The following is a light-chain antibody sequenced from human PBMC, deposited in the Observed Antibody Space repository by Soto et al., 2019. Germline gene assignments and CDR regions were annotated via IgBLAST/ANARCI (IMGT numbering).Light chain of an antibody. J-gene: IGKJ3*01. CDR2: GAS. Sequence: IVLAQSPGTLSLYTGERATLSCRASQSVGSSYLAWYLQKPGQAPRLLIYGASDRATGIPDRFSGSGSGTEFTLTISSLQSEDFAVYYCQHYTNLLKTFAPGTKVDIK. CDR3: QHYTNLLKT. CDR1: QSVGSSY. V-gene: IGKV3-20*01.